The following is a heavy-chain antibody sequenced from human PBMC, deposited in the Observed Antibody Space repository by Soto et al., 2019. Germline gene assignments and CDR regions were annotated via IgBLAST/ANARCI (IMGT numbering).Heavy chain of an antibody. Sequence: GGSLRLSCAASGFTFSSYAMSWVRQAPGKGLEWVSAISGSGGSTYYADSVKGRFTISRDNSKNTLYLQMNSLRAEDTAVYYYAKIGCYDWGGVTHILSFYMDVWGKGTTVTVSS. V-gene: IGHV3-23*01. CDR2: ISGSGGST. J-gene: IGHJ6*03. D-gene: IGHD3-16*01. CDR3: AKIGCYDWGGVTHILSFYMDV. CDR1: GFTFSSYA.